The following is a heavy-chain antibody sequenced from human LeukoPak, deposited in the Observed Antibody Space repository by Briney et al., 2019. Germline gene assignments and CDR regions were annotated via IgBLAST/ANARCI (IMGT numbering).Heavy chain of an antibody. CDR1: GFPLISYA. J-gene: IGHJ4*02. CDR2: ISGSGGST. V-gene: IGHV3-23*01. D-gene: IGHD6-13*01. CDR3: AKVASYSSSWYYFDY. Sequence: GGSLSLSCAASGFPLISYAMSGVRQAPGKGLEWVSAISGSGGSTYYADSVKGRFTISRDNSKNTLYLQMNSLRAEDTAVYYCAKVASYSSSWYYFDYWGQGTLVTVSS.